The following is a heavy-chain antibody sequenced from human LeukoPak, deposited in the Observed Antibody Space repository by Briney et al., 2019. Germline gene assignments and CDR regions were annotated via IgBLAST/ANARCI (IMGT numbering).Heavy chain of an antibody. D-gene: IGHD6-19*01. CDR2: ISDGGSYT. CDR1: GFTFSTYA. V-gene: IGHV3-23*01. CDR3: AKEKKSCGWPLDY. J-gene: IGHJ4*02. Sequence: GGSLRLSCAASGFTFSTYAMSWVRQAPGKGLEWVAGISDGGSYTYYADSVKGRFTISRDNSKNTLYLQMNSLRADDTALYYCAKEKKSCGWPLDYWGQGALVTVSS.